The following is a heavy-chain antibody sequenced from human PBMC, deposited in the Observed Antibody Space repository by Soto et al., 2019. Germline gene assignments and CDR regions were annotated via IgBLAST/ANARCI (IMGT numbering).Heavy chain of an antibody. CDR1: GFTFSSYA. CDR3: GRVFFYYDSGVYPPYGMAV. V-gene: IGHV3-30-3*01. J-gene: IGHJ6*02. D-gene: IGHD3-22*01. CDR2: ISYDGSNK. Sequence: PGGSLRLSCAASGFTFSSYAMHWVRQAPGKGLEWVAVISYDGSNKYYADSVKGRFTISRDNSKNTLYLQMNSLRAEDTAVYYCGRVFFYYDSGVYPPYGMAVWGQGPTVTVPS.